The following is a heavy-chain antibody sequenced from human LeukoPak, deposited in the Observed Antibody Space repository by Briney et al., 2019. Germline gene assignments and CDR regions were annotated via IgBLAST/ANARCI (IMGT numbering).Heavy chain of an antibody. J-gene: IGHJ6*02. D-gene: IGHD3-22*01. CDR2: ISYDGSNK. CDR1: GFTFGSYV. V-gene: IGHV3-30*18. CDR3: AKDLGSGLYYYYGMDV. Sequence: GRSLRLSCAASGFTFGSYVIHWVRQAPGKGLEWVAVISYDGSNKYYADSMKGRFTISRDNSKNTLYLQMNSLRAEDTAVYYCAKDLGSGLYYYYGMDVWGQGTTVTVSS.